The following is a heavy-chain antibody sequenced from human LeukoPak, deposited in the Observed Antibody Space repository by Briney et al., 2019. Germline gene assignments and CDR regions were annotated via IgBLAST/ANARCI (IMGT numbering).Heavy chain of an antibody. CDR2: ISGYNGKT. J-gene: IGHJ5*02. CDR3: AREGALHDTGDHYLSWFDP. CDR1: GYTFSSYG. Sequence: ASAKVSCKTSGYTFSSYGIAWVRQAPGQGLEWMGWISGYNGKTNYAENLQGRVTMTTDTSTSTGYMELRSLRSDDTAVYYCAREGALHDTGDHYLSWFDPWGQGTLVTVSS. D-gene: IGHD2-8*02. V-gene: IGHV1-18*01.